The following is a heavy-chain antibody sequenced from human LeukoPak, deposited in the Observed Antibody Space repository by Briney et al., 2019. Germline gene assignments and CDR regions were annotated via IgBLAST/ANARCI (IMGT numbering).Heavy chain of an antibody. Sequence: GGSLRLSCAASGFSFDTYTMNWVRQAPGRGLEWVSSISGSGLYIFYADSVKGRFTISRDNAKNSLYLQMNSLRAEDTSLYFCARGSYSSSWFEKYLFDSWGQGTLVTVSA. V-gene: IGHV3-21*01. J-gene: IGHJ4*02. CDR3: ARGSYSSSWFEKYLFDS. CDR2: ISGSGLYI. D-gene: IGHD6-13*01. CDR1: GFSFDTYT.